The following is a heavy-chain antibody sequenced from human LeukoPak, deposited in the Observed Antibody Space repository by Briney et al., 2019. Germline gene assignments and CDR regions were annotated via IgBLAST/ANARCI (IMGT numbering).Heavy chain of an antibody. D-gene: IGHD3-22*01. CDR3: TSRAYYYDSSALTLDY. CDR2: IRSKANSYAT. Sequence: GGSLRLSCAASGFTFSDYYMSWIRQASGKGLEWVGRIRSKANSYATAYAASVKGRFTISRDDSKNTAYLQMNSLKTEDTAVYYCTSRAYYYDSSALTLDYWGQGTLVTVSS. CDR1: GFTFSDYY. V-gene: IGHV3-73*01. J-gene: IGHJ4*02.